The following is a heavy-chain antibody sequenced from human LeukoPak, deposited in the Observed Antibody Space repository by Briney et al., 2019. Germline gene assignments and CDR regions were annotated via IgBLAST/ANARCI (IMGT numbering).Heavy chain of an antibody. CDR1: GGSFSGYY. CDR2: INHSGST. Sequence: SETLSLTCAVYGGSFSGYYWSWIRQPPGKGLEWIGEINHSGSTNYNPSLKSRVTISVDTSKNQFFLKLSSVTAADTAVYYCARWRYDSTGGFDYWGQGTLVTVSS. V-gene: IGHV4-34*01. D-gene: IGHD3-22*01. J-gene: IGHJ4*02. CDR3: ARWRYDSTGGFDY.